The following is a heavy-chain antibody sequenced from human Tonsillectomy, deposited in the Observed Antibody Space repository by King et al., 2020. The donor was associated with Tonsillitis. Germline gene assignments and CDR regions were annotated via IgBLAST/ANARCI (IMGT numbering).Heavy chain of an antibody. D-gene: IGHD5-18*01. CDR2: IYYSGST. Sequence: LQLQESGPGLVKPSENLSLTCTVSGGSISSSSYYWGWIRQPPGKGLEWIGSIYYSGSTYYNPSLKSRVTISVDTSKNQFSLKLSSVTAADTAVYYCARLKVWGYSYGSRGYFDYWGQGTLVTVSS. V-gene: IGHV4-39*01. CDR3: ARLKVWGYSYGSRGYFDY. J-gene: IGHJ4*02. CDR1: GGSISSSSYY.